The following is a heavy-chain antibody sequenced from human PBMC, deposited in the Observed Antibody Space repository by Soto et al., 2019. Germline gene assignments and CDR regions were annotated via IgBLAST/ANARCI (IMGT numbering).Heavy chain of an antibody. CDR3: ARGSRPWFYDTLPYHFDS. CDR2: MNPNTGDR. J-gene: IGHJ4*02. V-gene: IGHV1-8*01. D-gene: IGHD3-9*01. Sequence: ASVKVSCKASRYTFFDYDIKWVRQAPGQGLEWMGWMNPNTGDRGYAQKFQGRVAMTTNTSITTAYMELSSLRSEDTAVYFCARGSRPWFYDTLPYHFDSWGQGTLVTVSS. CDR1: RYTFFDYD.